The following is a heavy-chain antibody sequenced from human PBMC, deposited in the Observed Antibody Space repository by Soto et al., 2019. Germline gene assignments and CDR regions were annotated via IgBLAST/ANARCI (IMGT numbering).Heavy chain of an antibody. V-gene: IGHV5-51*01. CDR2: VYGGDSDR. D-gene: IGHD6-25*01. CDR1: GYTFPSYW. J-gene: IGHJ4*02. CDR3: ARGGNYLEY. Sequence: GESLKISCKGPGYTFPSYWIAWVRQKPGKGLEWLGAVYGGDSDRRHNPTFQDQITMSVDKSSNTAYLQWSRLNASDTAMYYCARGGNYLEYWGQGVLVTVSS.